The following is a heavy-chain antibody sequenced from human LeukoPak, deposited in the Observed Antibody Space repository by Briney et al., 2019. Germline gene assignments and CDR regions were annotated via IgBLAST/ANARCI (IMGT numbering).Heavy chain of an antibody. CDR2: INSRSDYI. CDR1: GFTFSSYS. Sequence: GGSLRLSCAASGFTFSSYSMNWVRQAPGKGLEWVSSINSRSDYIYYADSVKGRFTISRDNAKNSLYLQMNSLRAEDTAVYYCARGLNDALDYWGQGTLVTASS. D-gene: IGHD1-1*01. J-gene: IGHJ4*02. CDR3: ARGLNDALDY. V-gene: IGHV3-21*01.